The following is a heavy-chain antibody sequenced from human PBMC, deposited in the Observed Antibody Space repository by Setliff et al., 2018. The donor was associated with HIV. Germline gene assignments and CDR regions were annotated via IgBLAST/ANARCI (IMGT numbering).Heavy chain of an antibody. D-gene: IGHD2-21*02. J-gene: IGHJ3*02. CDR3: AREPIGGDDAFDI. CDR2: INSNNGGT. Sequence: ASVKVSCKTSGYTFTAYYIHWVRQAPGQGLEWMGWINSNNGGTKYAQNFQGRVTMTRDTSITTAYMELSSLISEDTAIFYCAREPIGGDDAFDIWGQGTMVTVSS. V-gene: IGHV1-2*02. CDR1: GYTFTAYY.